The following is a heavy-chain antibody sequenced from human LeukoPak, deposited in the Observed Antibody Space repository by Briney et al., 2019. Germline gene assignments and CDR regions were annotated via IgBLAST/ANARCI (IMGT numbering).Heavy chain of an antibody. Sequence: PGRSLRLSCAASGFTFSSHGMHWVRQAPGKGLEWVTVISYDGTNKYFAGSVKGRFTVSRDNSKNTLYLQMNNLRADDTAVYYCARDHTNTGWWTNAFDVWGQGTVVTVSS. CDR2: ISYDGTNK. CDR3: ARDHTNTGWWTNAFDV. J-gene: IGHJ3*01. V-gene: IGHV3-30*19. D-gene: IGHD6-19*01. CDR1: GFTFSSHG.